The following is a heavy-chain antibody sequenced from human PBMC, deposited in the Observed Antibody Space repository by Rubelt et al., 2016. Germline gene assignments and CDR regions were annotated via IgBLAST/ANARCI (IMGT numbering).Heavy chain of an antibody. Sequence: QVQLVQSGAEVKKPGSSVKVSCKASGGTFSSYAISWVRQAPGQGLEWMGWINPNSGGTNYAQKFQGRVTMTRDTSISTADMELSGLRSDDTAVYYCARCYGSGSYGNWFDPWGQGTLVTVSS. CDR2: INPNSGGT. V-gene: IGHV1-2*02. CDR3: ARCYGSGSYGNWFDP. D-gene: IGHD3-10*01. J-gene: IGHJ5*02. CDR1: GGTFSSYA.